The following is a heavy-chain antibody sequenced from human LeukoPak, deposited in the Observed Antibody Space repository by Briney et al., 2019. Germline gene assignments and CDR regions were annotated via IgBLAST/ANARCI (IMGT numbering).Heavy chain of an antibody. V-gene: IGHV1-2*02. CDR1: GYTFTGYY. CDR2: INPNSGGT. J-gene: IGHJ4*02. CDR3: AREYYDILTGYSFDY. D-gene: IGHD3-9*01. Sequence: ASVKVSCKASGYTFTGYYRHWVRQAPGQGLEWMGWINPNSGGTNYAQKFQGRVTMTRDTSISTAFMELSRLRSDDTAVYYCAREYYDILTGYSFDYWCPGNLVTVSS.